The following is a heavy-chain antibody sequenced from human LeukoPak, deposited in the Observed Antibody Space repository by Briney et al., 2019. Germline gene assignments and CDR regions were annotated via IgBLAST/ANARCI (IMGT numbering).Heavy chain of an antibody. CDR3: ASFRDSSGYYYDPEYYY. D-gene: IGHD3-22*01. V-gene: IGHV3-7*01. CDR1: GFTLSSYW. Sequence: GGSLRLSCAASGFTLSSYWMSWVRQAPGKGLEWVANIKQDGSEKYYVDSVKGRFTISRDNAKNSLYLQMNSLRAEDTAVYYCASFRDSSGYYYDPEYYYWGQGTLVTVSS. J-gene: IGHJ4*02. CDR2: IKQDGSEK.